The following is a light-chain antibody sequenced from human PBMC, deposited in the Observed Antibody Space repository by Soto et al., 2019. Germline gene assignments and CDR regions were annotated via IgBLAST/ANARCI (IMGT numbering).Light chain of an antibody. CDR1: QSVLYSSNNKNY. J-gene: IGKJ1*01. CDR3: HKYYSTPRT. V-gene: IGKV4-1*01. Sequence: DIVMTQSPDSLAVSLGERATINCKSSQSVLYSSNNKNYFAWYQQKPGQPHKLLIYWASTRESGVPDRVSGSGSRTDFTVTSNSLPVEDVAIYYCHKYYSTPRTFGQRTKVDIQ. CDR2: WAS.